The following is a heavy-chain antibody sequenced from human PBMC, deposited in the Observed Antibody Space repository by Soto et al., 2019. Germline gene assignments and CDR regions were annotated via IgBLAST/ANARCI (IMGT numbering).Heavy chain of an antibody. J-gene: IGHJ6*03. CDR2: IYYSGST. D-gene: IGHD2-2*01. Sequence: SDTLSLTCTVSGGSISSGGYYWSWIRQHPGKGLEWIGYIYYSGSTYYNPSLKSRVTISVDTSKNQFSLKLSSVTAADTAVYYCARETKEGYCSSTSCYLGGRYYYYYMDVWGKGTTVTVSS. CDR1: GGSISSGGYY. V-gene: IGHV4-31*03. CDR3: ARETKEGYCSSTSCYLGGRYYYYYMDV.